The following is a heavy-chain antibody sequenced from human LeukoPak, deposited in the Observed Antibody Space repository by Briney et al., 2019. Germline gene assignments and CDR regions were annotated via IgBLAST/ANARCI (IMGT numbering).Heavy chain of an antibody. CDR1: GGSISSYY. D-gene: IGHD2-15*01. V-gene: IGHV4-4*09. CDR2: IYTSGST. CDR3: ARLVVAAKVYYYYYMDV. J-gene: IGHJ6*03. Sequence: SETLSLTCTVSGGSISSYYWSWIRQPPGKGLEWIGYIYTSGSTNSNPSLKSRVTISVDTSNNHFSLKLSSVTAADTAVYYGARLVVAAKVYYYYYMDVWSKGSTVTVYS.